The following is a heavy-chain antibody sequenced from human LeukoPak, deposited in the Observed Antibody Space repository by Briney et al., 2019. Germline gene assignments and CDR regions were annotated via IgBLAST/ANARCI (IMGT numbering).Heavy chain of an antibody. CDR2: ISGSGSST. D-gene: IGHD6-19*01. Sequence: GGSLRLSCAASGFTFSSYGMSWVRQAPGKGLEWVSGISGSGSSTYYADSVKGRFIISRDNAQKSLYLQMNSLRAEDTAVYYCARVGYSSGWYFDYWGQGTLVTVSS. J-gene: IGHJ4*02. V-gene: IGHV3-23*01. CDR3: ARVGYSSGWYFDY. CDR1: GFTFSSYG.